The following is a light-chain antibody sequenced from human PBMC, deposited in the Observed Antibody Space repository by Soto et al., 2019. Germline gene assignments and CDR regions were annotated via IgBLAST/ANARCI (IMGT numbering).Light chain of an antibody. V-gene: IGKV1-5*03. CDR3: QQYNSSPMYT. Sequence: DIQMTQSPSTLSASVGDRVTITCRASQSISSWLAWYQQKPGKAPKLLIYKASSLESGVPSRFSGSGSGTEFTITISSLQPDDFATYYCQQYNSSPMYTFGQGTKLEIK. CDR2: KAS. CDR1: QSISSW. J-gene: IGKJ2*01.